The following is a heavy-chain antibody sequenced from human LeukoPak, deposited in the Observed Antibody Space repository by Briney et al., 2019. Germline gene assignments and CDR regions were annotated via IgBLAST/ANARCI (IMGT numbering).Heavy chain of an antibody. V-gene: IGHV4-59*01. CDR3: ARTFNWFDP. J-gene: IGHJ5*02. Sequence: SETLSLTCTVSGGSISSYYWSWIRQPPGKGLEWIGYIYYSGSTNYNPSLKSRVTISVDTSKNQFSLKLSSVTAADTAAYYCARTFNWFDPWGQGTLVTVSS. CDR2: IYYSGST. CDR1: GGSISSYY. D-gene: IGHD3-16*01.